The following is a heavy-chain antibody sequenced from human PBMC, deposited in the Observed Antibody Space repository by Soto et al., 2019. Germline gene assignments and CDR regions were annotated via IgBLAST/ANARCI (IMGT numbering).Heavy chain of an antibody. V-gene: IGHV1-69*02. Sequence: ASVKVSCKASGGTFSSYTISWVRQAPGQGLEWMGRIIPILGIANYAQKFQGRVTITADKSTSTAYMELSSLRSEDTAVYYCARAYDFWSGYYDDYYYYMDVWGKGTTVTVSS. CDR1: GGTFSSYT. J-gene: IGHJ6*03. CDR2: IIPILGIA. CDR3: ARAYDFWSGYYDDYYYYMDV. D-gene: IGHD3-3*01.